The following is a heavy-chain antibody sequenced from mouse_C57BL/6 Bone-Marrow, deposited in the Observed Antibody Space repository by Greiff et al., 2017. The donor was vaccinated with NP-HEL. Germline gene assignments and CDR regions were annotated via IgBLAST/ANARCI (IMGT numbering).Heavy chain of an antibody. Sequence: QVQLQQPGAELVKPGASVKLSCKASGYTFTSYWMHWVKQRPGQGLEWIGMIHPNSGSTNYNEKFKSKATLTVDKSSSTAYMQLSSLTSEDSAVYYCAREGLRRRLYYAMDYWGQGTSVTVSS. CDR1: GYTFTSYW. V-gene: IGHV1-64*01. D-gene: IGHD2-4*01. CDR3: AREGLRRRLYYAMDY. J-gene: IGHJ4*01. CDR2: IHPNSGST.